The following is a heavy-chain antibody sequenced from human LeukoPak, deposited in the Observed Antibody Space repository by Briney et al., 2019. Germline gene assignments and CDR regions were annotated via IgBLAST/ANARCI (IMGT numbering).Heavy chain of an antibody. D-gene: IGHD3-22*01. V-gene: IGHV1-46*01. CDR1: GYTFTSYY. J-gene: IGHJ5*02. CDR3: ARDLPYYYDATNNWFDP. Sequence: ASVKVSCKASGYTFTSYYMHWVRQAPGQGLEWMGIINPSGGSTSYAQKFQDRVTMTRDTSTSTVYMELSSLRSEDTAVYYCARDLPYYYDATNNWFDPWGQGTLVTVSS. CDR2: INPSGGST.